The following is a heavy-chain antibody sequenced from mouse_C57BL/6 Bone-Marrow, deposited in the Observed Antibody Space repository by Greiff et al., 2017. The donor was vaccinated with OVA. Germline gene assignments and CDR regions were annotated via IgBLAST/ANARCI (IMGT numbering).Heavy chain of an antibody. CDR3: ARYDGYPLDWYFDV. V-gene: IGHV1-75*01. J-gene: IGHJ1*03. CDR1: GYTFTDYY. Sequence: QVQLKQSGPELVKPGASVKISCKASGYTFTDYYINWVKQRPGQGLEWIGWIFPGSGSTYYNEKFKGKATLTVDKSSSTAYMLLSSLTSEDSAVYFCARYDGYPLDWYFDVWGTGTTVTVSS. CDR2: IFPGSGST. D-gene: IGHD2-3*01.